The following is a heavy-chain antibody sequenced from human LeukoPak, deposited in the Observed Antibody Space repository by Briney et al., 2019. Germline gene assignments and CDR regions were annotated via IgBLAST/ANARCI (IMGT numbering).Heavy chain of an antibody. CDR1: GASITSYY. J-gene: IGHJ4*02. CDR3: ARDSSIGGFDY. V-gene: IGHV4-59*01. CDR2: IYYSGST. Sequence: SETLSLTCTVSGASITSYYWSWIRQPPGKGLEWIGYIYYSGSTNYNPSLKSRVTISVDTSKNQFSLKLSSVTAADTAVYYCARDSSIGGFDYWGQGTLVTVSS. D-gene: IGHD3-10*01.